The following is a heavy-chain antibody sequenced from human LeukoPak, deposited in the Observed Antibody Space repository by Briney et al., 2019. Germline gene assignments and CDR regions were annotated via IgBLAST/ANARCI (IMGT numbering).Heavy chain of an antibody. CDR1: GFSFSSYN. CDR2: ISTSNSYI. CDR3: ARDRPRHCGRTSCPVDY. Sequence: GGSLRLSCAASGFSFSSYNMNWVRLAPGKGLEWVSSISTSNSYIYYADSVKGRFTISRDNAQSSLYLQMNSLTAEDTAVYYCARDRPRHCGRTSCPVDYWGQGILVTVSS. V-gene: IGHV3-21*01. D-gene: IGHD2-2*01. J-gene: IGHJ4*02.